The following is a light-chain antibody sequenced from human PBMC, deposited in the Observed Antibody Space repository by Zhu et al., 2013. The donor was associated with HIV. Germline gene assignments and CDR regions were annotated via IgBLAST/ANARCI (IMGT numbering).Light chain of an antibody. V-gene: IGKV1-5*03. CDR3: QQYDNYPWT. Sequence: DIQLTQSPSTLSAPVGDRVTITCRTSQSIGGWLAWYQQKPGKAPNLLIHKASSLGSGVPSRFSGSGSGTEFTLTISSLQSDDSATYYCQQYDNYPWTFGPRDQGGNQT. J-gene: IGKJ1*01. CDR2: KAS. CDR1: QSIGGW.